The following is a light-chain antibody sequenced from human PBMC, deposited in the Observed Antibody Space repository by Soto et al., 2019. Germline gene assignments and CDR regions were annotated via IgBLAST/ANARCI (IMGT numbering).Light chain of an antibody. CDR3: QQYGSSPVT. CDR1: QSVSSSY. Sequence: EIVLTQSPGTLYLSPGERATLSCRASQSVSSSYLAWYQQKPGQAPRLLIYGASSRATGIPDRFSGSGSGTDFTLTISRLEPEDFAVYYCQQYGSSPVTFGGWTKVEIK. V-gene: IGKV3-20*01. J-gene: IGKJ4*01. CDR2: GAS.